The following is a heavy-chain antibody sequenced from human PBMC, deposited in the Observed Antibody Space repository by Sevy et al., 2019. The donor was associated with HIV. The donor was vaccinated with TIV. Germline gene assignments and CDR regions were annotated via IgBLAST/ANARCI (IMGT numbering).Heavy chain of an antibody. V-gene: IGHV3-30-3*01. J-gene: IGHJ6*02. CDR1: GFTFSSYA. CDR2: ISYDGSNK. D-gene: IGHD3-22*01. CDR3: ASVYYYDSRPYYYYGMDV. Sequence: GGSLTLSCAASGFTFSSYAMHWVRQAPGKGLEWVAVISYDGSNKYYADSVKGRFTISRDNSKNTLYLQMNSLRAEDTAVYYCASVYYYDSRPYYYYGMDVWGQGTTVTVSS.